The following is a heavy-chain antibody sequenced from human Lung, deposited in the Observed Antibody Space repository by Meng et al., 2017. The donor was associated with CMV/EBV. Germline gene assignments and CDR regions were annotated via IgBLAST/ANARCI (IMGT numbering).Heavy chain of an antibody. J-gene: IGHJ3*02. Sequence: GGSXRLSCAASGFTFSSYSMNWVRQAPGKGLEWVSSISSSSSYIYYADSVKGRFTISRDNAKNSLYLQMNSLRAEDTAVYYCARDPPDWNYPRSYAFDIWXQGTXVTVSS. D-gene: IGHD1-7*01. CDR2: ISSSSSYI. V-gene: IGHV3-21*01. CDR1: GFTFSSYS. CDR3: ARDPPDWNYPRSYAFDI.